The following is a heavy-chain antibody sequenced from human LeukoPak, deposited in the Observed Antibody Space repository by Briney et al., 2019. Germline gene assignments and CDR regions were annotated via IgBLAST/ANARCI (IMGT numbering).Heavy chain of an antibody. CDR1: GGSISSSSYY. D-gene: IGHD6-19*01. CDR2: INHSGST. V-gene: IGHV4-39*07. CDR3: ARASGWYLLDAFDI. J-gene: IGHJ3*02. Sequence: SETLSLTCTVSGGSISSSSYYWGWIRQPPGKGLEWIGEINHSGSTNYNPSLKSRVTISVDTSKNQFSLKLSSVTAADTAVYYCARASGWYLLDAFDIWGQGTMVTVSS.